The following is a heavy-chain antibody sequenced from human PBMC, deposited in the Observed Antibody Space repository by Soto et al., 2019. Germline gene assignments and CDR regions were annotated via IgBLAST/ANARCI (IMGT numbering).Heavy chain of an antibody. Sequence: KPAETLSLTCTASVASISGYYWSWIRKSAGKGLEWIGRIYATGTTDYNPSLKSRVMMSVDTSKKQFSLKLRSVTAADTAVYYCVRDGTKTLRDWFDPWGQGISVTVSS. J-gene: IGHJ5*02. CDR1: VASISGYY. CDR2: IYATGTT. V-gene: IGHV4-4*07. CDR3: VRDGTKTLRDWFDP. D-gene: IGHD1-1*01.